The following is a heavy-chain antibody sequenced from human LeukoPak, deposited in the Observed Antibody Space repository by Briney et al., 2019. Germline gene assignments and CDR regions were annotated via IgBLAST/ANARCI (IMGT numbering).Heavy chain of an antibody. V-gene: IGHV3-21*01. CDR3: ARDLIDFWSGYYYYFDY. Sequence: GGSLRLSRAASGYTFSIYSMNCVREALGKGLEWVSSISSSSSYIYYADSVKGRFTISRDNAKNSLYLQKISLRAEGTAVYYCARDLIDFWSGYYYYFDYWGQGTLVTVSS. CDR2: ISSSSSYI. J-gene: IGHJ4*02. CDR1: GYTFSIYS. D-gene: IGHD3-3*01.